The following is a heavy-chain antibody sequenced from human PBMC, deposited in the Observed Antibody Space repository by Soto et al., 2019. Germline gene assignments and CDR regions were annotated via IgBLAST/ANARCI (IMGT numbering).Heavy chain of an antibody. J-gene: IGHJ4*02. CDR1: GGTFSSYA. V-gene: IGHV1-46*03. CDR3: AAGIAAAGTFDY. Sequence: ASVKVSCKASGGTFSSYAISWVRQAPGQGLEWMGVIIPSGGSTSYAQKFQGRVTMTRDASTSTVYMELSSLRSEDTAVYYCAAGIAAAGTFDYWGQGTLVTVSS. CDR2: IIPSGGST. D-gene: IGHD6-13*01.